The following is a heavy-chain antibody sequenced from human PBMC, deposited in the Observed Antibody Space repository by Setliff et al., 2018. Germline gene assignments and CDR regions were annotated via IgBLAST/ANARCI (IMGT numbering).Heavy chain of an antibody. J-gene: IGHJ4*02. D-gene: IGHD2-15*01. Sequence: SVKVSCKASGGTFSSDVITWVRQAPGQGLEWMGRFIPVLRKANYAQRFQGRVTIMADESTSTGYLELSRLRSEDTAIYYCARELRSPYWHIDFWGQGTLVTVSS. CDR1: GGTFSSDV. CDR2: FIPVLRKA. V-gene: IGHV1-69*13. CDR3: ARELRSPYWHIDF.